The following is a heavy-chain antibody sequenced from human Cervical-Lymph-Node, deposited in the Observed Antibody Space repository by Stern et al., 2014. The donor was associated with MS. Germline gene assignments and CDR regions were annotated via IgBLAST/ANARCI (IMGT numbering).Heavy chain of an antibody. J-gene: IGHJ4*02. CDR3: AILTGEGGLFDY. CDR1: GGTYVGYA. Sequence: VQLLESGAEVKKPGSSVKVSCKASGGTYVGYAVSWVRQAPGQGLEWMGGITPIYGTVNYAQKFQGRIPITADESTGTVYMALITLRSEDTAVYYGAILTGEGGLFDYWGQGTLVTVSS. V-gene: IGHV1-69*01. D-gene: IGHD7-27*01. CDR2: ITPIYGTV.